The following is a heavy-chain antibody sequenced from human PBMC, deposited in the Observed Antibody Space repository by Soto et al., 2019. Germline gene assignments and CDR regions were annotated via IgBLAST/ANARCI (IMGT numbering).Heavy chain of an antibody. Sequence: ASVNVSVKSSGSTFTSYSIYWVRQATGQGLECMGWLNPNTGDSSYAQKFQGRISVTSDTSINTVHMELSSLRSEDTAVYYCARRAETNGMNGFGADKYYCASWGKGTL. CDR1: GSTFTSYS. CDR3: ARRAETNGMNGFGADKYYCAS. V-gene: IGHV1-8*01. D-gene: IGHD3-10*01. CDR2: LNPNTGDS. J-gene: IGHJ5*02.